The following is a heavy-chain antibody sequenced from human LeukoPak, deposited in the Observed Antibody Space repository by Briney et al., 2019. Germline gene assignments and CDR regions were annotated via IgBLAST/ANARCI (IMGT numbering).Heavy chain of an antibody. CDR2: ISSSGSTI. V-gene: IGHV3-48*03. CDR3: ARRVAVADNYFDY. Sequence: GGSLRLSCAASGFTFSSYEMNWVRQAPGKGLEWVSYISSSGSTIYYADSVKGRSTISRDNAKNSLYLQMNSLRAEDTGVYYCARRVAVADNYFDYWDQGTLVTVSS. D-gene: IGHD6-19*01. J-gene: IGHJ4*02. CDR1: GFTFSSYE.